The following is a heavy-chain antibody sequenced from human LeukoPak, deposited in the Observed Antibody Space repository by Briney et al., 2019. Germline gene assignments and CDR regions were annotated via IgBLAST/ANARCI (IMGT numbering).Heavy chain of an antibody. CDR2: INPSTGST. CDR3: ARLTPQYMTSRFCDY. V-gene: IGHV1-8*03. CDR1: GYTFSDYY. J-gene: IGHJ4*02. D-gene: IGHD6-6*01. Sequence: GASVKVSCTASGYTFSDYYINWVRQATGQGLEWMGWINPSTGSTGYAPKFQGRVTFSTTTSLATASMEVNSLISDDTAVYFCARLTPQYMTSRFCDYWGQGTLVTVSS.